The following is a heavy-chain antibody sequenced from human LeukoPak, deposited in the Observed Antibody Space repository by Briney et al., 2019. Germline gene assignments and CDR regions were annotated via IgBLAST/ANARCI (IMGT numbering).Heavy chain of an antibody. V-gene: IGHV1-2*06. CDR3: AREPRGYYYMDV. CDR2: INPNSGGT. J-gene: IGHJ6*03. Sequence: ASVKVSRKASGYTFTGYYMHWVRQAPGQGLEWMGRINPNSGGTNYAQKFQGRVTMTRDTSISTAYMELSRLRSDDTAVYYCAREPRGYYYMDVWGKGTTVTVSS. CDR1: GYTFTGYY.